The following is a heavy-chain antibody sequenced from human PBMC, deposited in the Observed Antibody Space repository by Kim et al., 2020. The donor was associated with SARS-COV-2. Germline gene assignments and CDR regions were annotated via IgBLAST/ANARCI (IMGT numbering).Heavy chain of an antibody. V-gene: IGHV3-23*01. CDR1: GFTFSSYA. J-gene: IGHJ5*02. CDR3: AKGLAVVSLVDR. Sequence: GGSLRLSCTASGFTFSSYAMTWVRQAPGKGLEWVSGISVTGVNTYYADSVKGRFTISRDDSKNTVYLQMNSLRAEDTAVFYCAKGLAVVSLVDRWGQGTVVTVSS. CDR2: ISVTGVNT.